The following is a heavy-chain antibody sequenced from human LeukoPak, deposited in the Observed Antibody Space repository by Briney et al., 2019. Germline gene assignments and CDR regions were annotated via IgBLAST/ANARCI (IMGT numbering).Heavy chain of an antibody. CDR2: IYTSGST. V-gene: IGHV4-61*02. CDR3: AREGGEHSSSWYGGPRGYYYFDY. D-gene: IGHD6-13*01. Sequence: SSETLSLTCTVPGGSISSGSYYWSWIRQPAGKGLEWIGRIYTSGSTNYNPSLKSRVTISVDTSKNQFSLKLSSVTAADTALYYCAREGGEHSSSWYGGPRGYYYFDYWGQGTLVTVSS. CDR1: GGSISSGSYY. J-gene: IGHJ4*02.